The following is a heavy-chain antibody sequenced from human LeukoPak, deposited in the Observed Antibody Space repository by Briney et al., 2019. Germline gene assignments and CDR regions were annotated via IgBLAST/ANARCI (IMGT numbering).Heavy chain of an antibody. CDR3: ARIDYYDGYDY. CDR2: IYYSGIT. Sequence: SETLSLTCSVSGGSISRSDHYWSWIRQPPGKGLEWIGYIYYSGITYYNPSLKSRVTISVDTSQNQFSLKLSSVTAADTAVYYCARIDYYDGYDYWGQGTLVTVSS. J-gene: IGHJ4*02. D-gene: IGHD3-16*01. V-gene: IGHV4-30-4*01. CDR1: GGSISRSDHY.